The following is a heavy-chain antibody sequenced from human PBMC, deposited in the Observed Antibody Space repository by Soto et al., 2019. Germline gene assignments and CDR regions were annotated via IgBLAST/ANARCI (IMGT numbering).Heavy chain of an antibody. CDR1: GGSFSGYY. CDR2: INHSGST. J-gene: IGHJ6*03. Sequence: NPSETLALTCAVYGGSFSGYYWGWIRQPPGKGLEWIGEINHSGSTNYNPSLKSRVTISVDTSKNQFSLKLSSVTAADTAVYYCARCNPDYSNYYYYYYMDVWGKATTVTVSS. CDR3: ARCNPDYSNYYYYYYMDV. D-gene: IGHD4-4*01. V-gene: IGHV4-34*01.